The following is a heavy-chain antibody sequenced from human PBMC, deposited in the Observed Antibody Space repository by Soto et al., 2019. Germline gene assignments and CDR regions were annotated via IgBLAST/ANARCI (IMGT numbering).Heavy chain of an antibody. D-gene: IGHD2-2*01. Sequence: GESLKISCAASGFTFSSYGMHWVRQAPGKGLEWVAVIWYDGSNKYYADSVKGRFTISRDNSKNTLYLQMNSLRAEDTAVYYCARGKDIVVVPAAIDYWGQGTLVTVSS. J-gene: IGHJ4*02. V-gene: IGHV3-33*08. CDR3: ARGKDIVVVPAAIDY. CDR1: GFTFSSYG. CDR2: IWYDGSNK.